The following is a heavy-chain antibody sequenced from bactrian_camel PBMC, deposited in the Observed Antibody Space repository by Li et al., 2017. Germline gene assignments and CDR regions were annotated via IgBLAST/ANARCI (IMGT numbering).Heavy chain of an antibody. V-gene: IGHV3S36*01. Sequence: VQLVESGGGSVQAGGSLRLSCAGYGYTFDSYCMGWFRQAPGKQREGVAKIHVGGKDTLYVDDVKGRFTISRDDARNTVYLQMNSLKPEDTAVYYCVKAMNTSPHWGQGTQVTV. J-gene: IGHJ4*01. CDR2: IHVGGKDT. CDR3: VKAMNTSPH. CDR1: GYTFDSYC.